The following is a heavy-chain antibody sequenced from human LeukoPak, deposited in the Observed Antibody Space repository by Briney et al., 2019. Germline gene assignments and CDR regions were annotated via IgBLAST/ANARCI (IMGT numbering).Heavy chain of an antibody. V-gene: IGHV3-21*01. J-gene: IGHJ4*02. Sequence: GGSLRLSCAASGFTFSSYAMSWVRQTPGKGLEWVSSISSSSSYVYYADSVKGRFTISRDNAKNSLYLQMNSLRAEDTAVYYCARTDLDCSGGSCPDYWGQGTLVTVSS. CDR3: ARTDLDCSGGSCPDY. D-gene: IGHD2-15*01. CDR1: GFTFSSYA. CDR2: ISSSSSYV.